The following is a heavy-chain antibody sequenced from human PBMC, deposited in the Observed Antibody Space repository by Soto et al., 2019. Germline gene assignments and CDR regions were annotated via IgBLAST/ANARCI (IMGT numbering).Heavy chain of an antibody. CDR3: ARTLSRSGSTRYAFDI. Sequence: GGSLRLSCAASGFTFSSYGMHWVRQAPGKGLEWVAVIWYDGSNKYYADSVKGRFTISRDNSKNTLYLQMNSLRAEDTAVYYCARTLSRSGSTRYAFDIWGQGTMVTVSS. V-gene: IGHV3-33*01. CDR2: IWYDGSNK. J-gene: IGHJ3*02. CDR1: GFTFSSYG. D-gene: IGHD3-10*01.